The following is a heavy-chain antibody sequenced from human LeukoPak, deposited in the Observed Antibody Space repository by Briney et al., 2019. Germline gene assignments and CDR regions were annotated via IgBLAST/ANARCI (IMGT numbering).Heavy chain of an antibody. CDR3: AKVATWTYFDS. D-gene: IGHD3/OR15-3a*01. CDR1: GFTFSSSA. Sequence: GGSLRLSCAASGFTFSSSAMSWVRLAPGKGLAWVSTIDYSAKTTYYADSVKGRFTISRDNSKNTLYLQLTSLRVEDAAIYYCAKVATWTYFDSWGQGTLVTVPS. CDR2: IDYSAKTT. V-gene: IGHV3-23*01. J-gene: IGHJ4*02.